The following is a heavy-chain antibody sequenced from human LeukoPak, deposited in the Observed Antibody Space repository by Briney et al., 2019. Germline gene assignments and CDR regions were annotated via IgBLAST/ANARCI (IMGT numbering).Heavy chain of an antibody. J-gene: IGHJ4*02. D-gene: IGHD4-17*01. CDR1: GGSISSRSNF. CDR2: IYYSGNT. CDR3: ASHYGDPQHVTHFDY. Sequence: KASETLSLTCTVSGGSISSRSNFWGWIRQPPGKGLEWIASIYYSGNTYYNPSFKSRLTIFVDTSKNQFSLKVTSVTAADTAVYYCASHYGDPQHVTHFDYWGQGTLVTVSS. V-gene: IGHV4-39*01.